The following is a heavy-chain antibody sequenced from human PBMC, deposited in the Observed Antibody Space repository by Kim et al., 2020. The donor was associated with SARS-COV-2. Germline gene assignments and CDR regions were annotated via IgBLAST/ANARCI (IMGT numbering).Heavy chain of an antibody. Sequence: NPSLKSRVTISVDTSKNQFSLKLSSVTAADTAVYYCARHWGDYILNPFFENWGQGTLVTVSS. D-gene: IGHD4-17*01. V-gene: IGHV4-39*01. CDR3: ARHWGDYILNPFFEN. J-gene: IGHJ4*02.